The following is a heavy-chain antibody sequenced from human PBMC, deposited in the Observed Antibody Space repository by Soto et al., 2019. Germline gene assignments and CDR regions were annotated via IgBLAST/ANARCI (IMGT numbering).Heavy chain of an antibody. V-gene: IGHV1-69*01. D-gene: IGHD2-2*01. CDR1: GGTFSSYA. CDR2: IIPIFGTA. J-gene: IGHJ5*02. Sequence: QVQLVQSGAEVKKPGSSVKVSCKASGGTFSSYAISWVRQAPGQGLEWMGGIIPIFGTANYAQKFQGRVTITADESTSTAYMELSSLRSEDTAVYYCASALHPIDIVVVPGRDWFGPWGQGTLVTVSS. CDR3: ASALHPIDIVVVPGRDWFGP.